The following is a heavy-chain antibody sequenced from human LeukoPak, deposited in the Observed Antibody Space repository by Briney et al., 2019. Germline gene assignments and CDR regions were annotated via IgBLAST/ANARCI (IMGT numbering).Heavy chain of an antibody. D-gene: IGHD3-10*01. CDR2: ISAYNGNT. CDR3: ARVLFEFGVYYYYYGMDV. CDR1: GYTFTSYG. J-gene: IGHJ6*02. V-gene: IGHV1-18*01. Sequence: ASVKVSCKASGYTFTSYGISWVRQAPGQGLEWMGWISAYNGNTNYAQKLQGRVTMTTDTSTSTAYMELRSLRSDDTAVYYCARVLFEFGVYYYYYGMDVWGQGTTVTVSS.